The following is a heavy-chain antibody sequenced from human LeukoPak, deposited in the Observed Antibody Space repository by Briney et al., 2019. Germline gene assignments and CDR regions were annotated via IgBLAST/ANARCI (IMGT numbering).Heavy chain of an antibody. D-gene: IGHD6-13*01. Sequence: ASVKVSCKASGHTFTGYYMHWVRQAPGQGLEWMGWINPNSGGTNYAQKFQGRVTMTRDTSISTAYMELGRLRSDDTAVYYCARVRQQLVDFDYWGQGTLVTVSS. V-gene: IGHV1-2*02. CDR1: GHTFTGYY. CDR3: ARVRQQLVDFDY. J-gene: IGHJ4*02. CDR2: INPNSGGT.